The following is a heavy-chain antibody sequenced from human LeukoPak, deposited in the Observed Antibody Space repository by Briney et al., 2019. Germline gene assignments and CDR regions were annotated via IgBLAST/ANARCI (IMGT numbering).Heavy chain of an antibody. CDR2: IYYSGST. V-gene: IGHV4-39*07. J-gene: IGHJ4*02. D-gene: IGHD3-22*01. CDR3: ARVGSGSGYYGEEYYFDY. Sequence: SETLSLTCTVSGGSISSSSYYWGWIRQPPGKGLEWIGSIYYSGSTYYNPSLKSRVTISVDTSKNQFSLKLSSVTAADTAVYYCARVGSGSGYYGEEYYFDYWGQGTLVTVSS. CDR1: GGSISSSSYY.